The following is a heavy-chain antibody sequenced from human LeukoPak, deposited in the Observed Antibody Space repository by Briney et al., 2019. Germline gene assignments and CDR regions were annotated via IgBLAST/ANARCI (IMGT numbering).Heavy chain of an antibody. Sequence: GALRLSCTVSGFTFNNYAMAWVRQAPGKGLEWVSVIYSGGSTYYADSVKGRFTISRDNSKNTLYLQMNSLRAEDAAVYYCASSYFGGFGYWGQGTLVTVSS. V-gene: IGHV3-53*01. D-gene: IGHD3-10*01. CDR2: IYSGGST. CDR1: GFTFNNYA. J-gene: IGHJ4*02. CDR3: ASSYFGGFGY.